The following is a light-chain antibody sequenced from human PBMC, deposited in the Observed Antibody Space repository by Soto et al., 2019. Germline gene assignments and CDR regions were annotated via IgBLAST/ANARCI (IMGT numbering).Light chain of an antibody. V-gene: IGKV3-15*01. CDR1: QSVSTN. CDR3: QQYTNRPPWT. J-gene: IGKJ1*01. CDR2: GAS. Sequence: EILMTQSPATLSVSPGDRATLSCRASQSVSTNLAWYQQRHGQAPRLLIYGASPRATAIPARFSGSGSGREFTITISSLQSADFAVYYCQQYTNRPPWTFGQGTKVDLK.